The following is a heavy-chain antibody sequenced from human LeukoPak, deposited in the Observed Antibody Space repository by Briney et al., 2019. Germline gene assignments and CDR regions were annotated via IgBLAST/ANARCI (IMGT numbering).Heavy chain of an antibody. J-gene: IGHJ4*02. D-gene: IGHD1-1*01. CDR2: ISGSGDNT. CDR3: AKRSGYTTGWFFDF. V-gene: IGHV3-23*01. CDR1: GFSFSSYA. Sequence: GGSLRLSCAASGFSFSSYAMGWVRQAPGKGLEWVSSISGSGDNTYYAESVKGRFTISRANSKSTLFLQMNSLRAEDSAVFYCAKRSGYTTGWFFDFWGQGTLVTVSS.